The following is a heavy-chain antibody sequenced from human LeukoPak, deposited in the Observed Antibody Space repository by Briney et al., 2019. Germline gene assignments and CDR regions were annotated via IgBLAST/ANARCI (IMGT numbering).Heavy chain of an antibody. J-gene: IGHJ4*02. D-gene: IGHD5-18*01. V-gene: IGHV4-31*03. Sequence: SQTLSLTCTVSGGSISSGGYYWSWIRQHPGKGLEWIGYIYNSGSTYYNPSLKSRVTISVDTSKNQFSPKLSSVTAADTAVYYCAREDGTAMVDYWGQGTLVTVSS. CDR3: AREDGTAMVDY. CDR2: IYNSGST. CDR1: GGSISSGGYY.